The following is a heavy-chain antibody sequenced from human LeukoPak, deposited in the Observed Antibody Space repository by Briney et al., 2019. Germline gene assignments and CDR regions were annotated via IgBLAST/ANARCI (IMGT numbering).Heavy chain of an antibody. J-gene: IGHJ4*02. Sequence: GGSLRLSCAASGFTFSSYGMHWVRQAPGKGLEWVAFIRYDGSNKYYADSVKGRFTISRDNSKNTLYLQMNSLRAEDTAVCYCAKDYSSSWYRSYFDYWGQGTLVTVSS. CDR1: GFTFSSYG. D-gene: IGHD6-13*01. CDR2: IRYDGSNK. CDR3: AKDYSSSWYRSYFDY. V-gene: IGHV3-30*02.